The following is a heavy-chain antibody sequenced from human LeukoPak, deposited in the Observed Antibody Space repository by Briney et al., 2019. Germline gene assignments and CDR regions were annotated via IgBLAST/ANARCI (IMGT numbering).Heavy chain of an antibody. CDR1: GDSISSGSFY. CDR2: IYPSGST. Sequence: KPSETLSLTCSVSGDSISSGSFYWSWIRQPAGRGLEWIGRIYPSGSTNYNPSLKSRVTISVDTSKNQFSLKLSSVTAADTAVYYCARDPPLDYGSGSYYNGWCDAFDIWGQGTMVTVSS. J-gene: IGHJ3*02. V-gene: IGHV4-61*02. D-gene: IGHD3-10*01. CDR3: ARDPPLDYGSGSYYNGWCDAFDI.